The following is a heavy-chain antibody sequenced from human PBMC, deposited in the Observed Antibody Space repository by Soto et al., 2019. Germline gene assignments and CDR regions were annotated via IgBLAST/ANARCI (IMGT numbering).Heavy chain of an antibody. CDR2: IIPIFGTA. D-gene: IGHD3-10*01. CDR1: GGTFSSYA. CDR3: ARDLWVLYGSGSYNNYYYYGMDV. V-gene: IGHV1-69*13. Sequence: SVKVSCKASGGTFSSYAISWVRQAPGQGLERMGGIIPIFGTANYAQKFQGRVTITADESTSTAYMELSSLRSEDTAVYYCARDLWVLYGSGSYNNYYYYGMDVWGQGTTVTVTS. J-gene: IGHJ6*02.